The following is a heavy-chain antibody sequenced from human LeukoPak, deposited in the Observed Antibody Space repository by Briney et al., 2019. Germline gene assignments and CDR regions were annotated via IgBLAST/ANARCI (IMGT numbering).Heavy chain of an antibody. J-gene: IGHJ4*02. CDR1: GFTISSHW. CDR3: ARGPPYGSRSDFLDF. Sequence: GGSLRLSCVASGFTISSHWMSWVRQAPGKGLEWVASLKEDVSARNLVDSVKGRFTISTDNAKNSLNLQMNSLRVEDTAVYYCARGPPYGSRSDFLDFWGLGTLVTVSS. CDR2: LKEDVSAR. D-gene: IGHD3-10*01. V-gene: IGHV3-7*01.